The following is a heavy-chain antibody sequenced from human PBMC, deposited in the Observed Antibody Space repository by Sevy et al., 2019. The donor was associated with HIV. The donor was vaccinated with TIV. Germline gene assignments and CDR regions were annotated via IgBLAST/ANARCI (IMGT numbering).Heavy chain of an antibody. J-gene: IGHJ4*01. V-gene: IGHV1-24*01. D-gene: IGHD3-22*01. CDR2: FDPEDGER. CDR3: XTXKXYYDGXXXPFXX. CDR1: XYTLSGFS. Sequence: ASVKVSCKVSXYTLSGFSXHWVRQAPGKGLEWMATFDPEDGERIYAQKFQDRVTMTEDTSTDTAYMELSSLRSEDTAVXYCXTXKXYYDGXXXPFXXXXXGTLVTVSS.